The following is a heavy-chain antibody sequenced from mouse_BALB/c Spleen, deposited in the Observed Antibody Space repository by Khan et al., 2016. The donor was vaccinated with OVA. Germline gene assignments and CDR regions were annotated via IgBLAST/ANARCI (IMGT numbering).Heavy chain of an antibody. V-gene: IGHV5-15*02. J-gene: IGHJ3*01. CDR1: GFTFIDYG. Sequence: EVELVESGGGLVQPGGSRNLSCAASGFTFIDYGMAWVRQTPGKGPEWIAFISSVAYSIYYADTVTGRFTISRETAKNTLYLEMSSLRSDDTAMYYCARGGFAYWGQGTLVTVSA. CDR2: ISSVAYSI. CDR3: ARGGFAY.